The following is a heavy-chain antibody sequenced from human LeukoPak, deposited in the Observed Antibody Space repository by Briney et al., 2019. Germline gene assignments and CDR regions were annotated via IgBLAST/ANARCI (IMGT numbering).Heavy chain of an antibody. D-gene: IGHD6-13*01. CDR2: MNPNRGNT. CDR1: GYTFTSYD. CDR3: ARVGSSSWYGIYYYYYYRDV. J-gene: IGHJ6*03. Sequence: GASVTVSCTASGYTFTSYDMNWVRQAPGQGLEWMGWMNPNRGNTDYAQKLQGRVTITRNTYISTAYMELSSLGSEDTAVYYCARVGSSSWYGIYYYYYYRDVWGKGTTVTVSS. V-gene: IGHV1-8*01.